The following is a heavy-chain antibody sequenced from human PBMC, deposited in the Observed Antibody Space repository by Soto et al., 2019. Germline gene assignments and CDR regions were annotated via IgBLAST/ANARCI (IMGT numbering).Heavy chain of an antibody. J-gene: IGHJ4*02. Sequence: QVQLVESGGGVVQPGRSLRLSCAASGFTFSSYAMHWVRQAPGKGLERVAVISYDGSNKYYADTVKGRFTISRDNSKNTLYLQMNSLRAEDTAVYYCARDGHGYCSGGSCYPPDYWGQGTLVTVSS. CDR3: ARDGHGYCSGGSCYPPDY. V-gene: IGHV3-30-3*01. CDR2: ISYDGSNK. D-gene: IGHD2-15*01. CDR1: GFTFSSYA.